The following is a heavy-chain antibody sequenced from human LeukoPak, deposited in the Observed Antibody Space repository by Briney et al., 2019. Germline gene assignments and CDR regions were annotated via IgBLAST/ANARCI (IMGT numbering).Heavy chain of an antibody. CDR3: ARDPSYCSGGSCNAFDI. Sequence: SEILSLTCTVSGGSISSYYWSWIRQPPGKGLEWIGYIYYSGSTNYNPSLKSRVTISVDTSKNQFSLKLSSVTAADTAVYYCARDPSYCSGGSCNAFDIWGQGTMVTVSS. J-gene: IGHJ3*02. CDR2: IYYSGST. CDR1: GGSISSYY. D-gene: IGHD2-15*01. V-gene: IGHV4-59*12.